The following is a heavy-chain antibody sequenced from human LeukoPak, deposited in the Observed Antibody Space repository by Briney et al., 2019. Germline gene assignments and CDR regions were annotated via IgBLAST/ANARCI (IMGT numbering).Heavy chain of an antibody. CDR2: IKHDGSEK. Sequence: GGSLRLSCAASGFTFSSYWMSWVRQAPGKGLEWVANIKHDGSEKNYVDSVKGRFTISRDNAKNSLYLQMNSLRAEDTAVYYCATPLDYYDRSDSHQGGDWGQGTLVTVSS. D-gene: IGHD3-22*01. CDR3: ATPLDYYDRSDSHQGGD. J-gene: IGHJ4*02. V-gene: IGHV3-7*03. CDR1: GFTFSSYW.